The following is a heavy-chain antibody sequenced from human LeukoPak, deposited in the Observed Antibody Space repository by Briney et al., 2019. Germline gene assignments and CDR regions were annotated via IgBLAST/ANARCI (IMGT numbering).Heavy chain of an antibody. D-gene: IGHD4-23*01. CDR1: GFTVSRKY. Sequence: GGSLRLSCAASGFTVSRKYMSWGRQAPGEGREWGSVIYSASSTHYADSVKCRVTISRDNSKKTLDRQMNRLRAEDKAMYYCARSLTTVATAADYWGQGPLVTVSS. CDR2: IYSASST. J-gene: IGHJ4*02. CDR3: ARSLTTVATAADY. V-gene: IGHV3-66*01.